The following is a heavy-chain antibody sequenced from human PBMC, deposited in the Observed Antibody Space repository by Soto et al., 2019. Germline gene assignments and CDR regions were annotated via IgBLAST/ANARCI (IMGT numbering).Heavy chain of an antibody. D-gene: IGHD2-2*01. CDR2: INHSGST. CDR1: GGSFSGYY. Sequence: SETLSLTCAVYGGSFSGYYWSWIRQPPGKGLEWIGEINHSGSTNYNPSLKSRVTISVDTSKNQFSLKLSSVTAADTAVYYCARGYCSSTSCYYRYYYYYMDVWGKGTTVTVSS. CDR3: ARGYCSSTSCYYRYYYYYMDV. V-gene: IGHV4-34*01. J-gene: IGHJ6*03.